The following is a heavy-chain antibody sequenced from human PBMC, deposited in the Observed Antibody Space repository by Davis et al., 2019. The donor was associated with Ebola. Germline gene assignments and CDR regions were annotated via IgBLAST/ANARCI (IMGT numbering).Heavy chain of an antibody. CDR3: ARDYYGDKRYYYYGMDV. CDR1: GYTFTSYG. D-gene: IGHD4-17*01. CDR2: ISAYNGNT. V-gene: IGHV1-18*01. Sequence: SVNVSCKASGYTFTSYGISWVRQAPGQGLEWMGWISAYNGNTNYAQKLQGRVTMTTDTSTSTAYMELRSLRSDDTAVYYCARDYYGDKRYYYYGMDVWGQGTTVTVSS. J-gene: IGHJ6*02.